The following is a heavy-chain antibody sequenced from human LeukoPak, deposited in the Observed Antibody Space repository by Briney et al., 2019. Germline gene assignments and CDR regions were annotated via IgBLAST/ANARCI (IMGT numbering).Heavy chain of an antibody. CDR1: GFTVSSNY. V-gene: IGHV3-23*01. CDR3: AKKLLTVTTWGFDY. J-gene: IGHJ4*02. Sequence: PGGSLRLSCAASGFTVSSNYMSWVRQVPGKGLEWVSAISGSGGSTYYADSVKGRFTISRDNSKNTLYLQMNSLRAEDTAVYYCAKKLLTVTTWGFDYWGQGTLVTVSS. D-gene: IGHD4-11*01. CDR2: ISGSGGST.